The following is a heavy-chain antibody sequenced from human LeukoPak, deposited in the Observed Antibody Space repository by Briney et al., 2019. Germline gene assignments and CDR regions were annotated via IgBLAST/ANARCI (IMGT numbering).Heavy chain of an antibody. J-gene: IGHJ4*02. V-gene: IGHV3-23*01. D-gene: IGHD3-16*02. CDR2: ISNNGGYT. Sequence: GGSLRLSCAASGFTFSSSAMSWVRQAPGKGLEWVSAISNNGGYTYYADSVQGRFTISRDNSKNTLYLQMNSLRAEDTAVYYCARARGYRSNYFDYWGQGTLVTVSS. CDR3: ARARGYRSNYFDY. CDR1: GFTFSSSA.